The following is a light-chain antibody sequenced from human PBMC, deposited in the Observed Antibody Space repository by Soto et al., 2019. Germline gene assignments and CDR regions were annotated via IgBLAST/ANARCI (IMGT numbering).Light chain of an antibody. V-gene: IGLV1-44*01. CDR3: AAWDDSLNGPV. CDR2: SNN. Sequence: QSVLTQPPSASGTPGQRVTISCSGISSNIGSNTVNWYQQLPGTAPKLLIYSNNPRPSGVPDRFSGSKSGTSASLAISGLQSEDEADYYCAAWDDSLNGPVFGGGTKLTVL. CDR1: SSNIGSNT. J-gene: IGLJ2*01.